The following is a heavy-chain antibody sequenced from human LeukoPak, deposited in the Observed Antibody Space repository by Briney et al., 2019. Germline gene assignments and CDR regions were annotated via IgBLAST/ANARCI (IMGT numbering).Heavy chain of an antibody. D-gene: IGHD3-3*01. Sequence: GGSLRLSCAASGFTFSSYAMHGVRQAPGKGVEYVSAISSNGGSTYYANSVKGRFTISRDNSKNTLYLQMGSLRAEDMAVYYCARVYDFWSGYPNSGYMDVWGKGTTVTVSS. CDR3: ARVYDFWSGYPNSGYMDV. CDR1: GFTFSSYA. V-gene: IGHV3-64*01. J-gene: IGHJ6*03. CDR2: ISSNGGST.